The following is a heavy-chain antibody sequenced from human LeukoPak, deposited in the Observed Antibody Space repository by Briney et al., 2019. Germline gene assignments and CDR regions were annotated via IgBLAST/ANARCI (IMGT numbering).Heavy chain of an antibody. CDR1: GFTFSGYS. V-gene: IGHV3-21*01. D-gene: IGHD4-17*01. CDR2: ISSSSSYI. Sequence: SGGSLRLSCAASGFTFSGYSMNWVRQAPGKGLEWVSSISSSSSYIYYADSVKGRFTISRDNAKNSLYLQMNSLRAEDTAVYYCARGLPDGDHLIDAFDIWGQGTMVTVSS. J-gene: IGHJ3*02. CDR3: ARGLPDGDHLIDAFDI.